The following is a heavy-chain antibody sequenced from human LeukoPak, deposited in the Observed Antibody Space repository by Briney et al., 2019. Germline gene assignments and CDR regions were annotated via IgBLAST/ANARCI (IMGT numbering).Heavy chain of an antibody. J-gene: IGHJ4*02. D-gene: IGHD7-27*01. CDR2: MYHSGST. V-gene: IGHV4-38-2*02. CDR1: GYSISSAYD. CDR3: ARGFRGDNFDY. Sequence: SETLSLTCSVSGYSISSAYDWGWIRQPPGKGLEWIGTMYHSGSTNYNPYLKSRVIISVDTSKNQFSLKLSSVTAADTAVYFCARGFRGDNFDYWGQGTLVTVSS.